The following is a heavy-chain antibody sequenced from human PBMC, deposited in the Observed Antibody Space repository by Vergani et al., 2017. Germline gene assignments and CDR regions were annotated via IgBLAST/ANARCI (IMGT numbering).Heavy chain of an antibody. CDR3: ARSYRLLWSFDY. V-gene: IGHV3-30*03. D-gene: IGHD2-2*01. Sequence: VQLLESGGGLVQPGGSLRLSCAASGFTFSSYGMHWVRQAPGKGLEWVAVISYDGSNKYYADSVKGRFTISRDNSKNTLYLQMNSLRAEDTAVYYCARSYRLLWSFDYWGQGTLVTVSS. CDR1: GFTFSSYG. J-gene: IGHJ4*02. CDR2: ISYDGSNK.